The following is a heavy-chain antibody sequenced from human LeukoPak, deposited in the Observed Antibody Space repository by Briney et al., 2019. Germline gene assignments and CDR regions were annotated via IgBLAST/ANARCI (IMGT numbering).Heavy chain of an antibody. Sequence: SETLSLTCTVSGDSISSSGYYWGWIRQPPGKGLEWIGSMYYSGSTYYNPSLKSRVTISIDTSKNQFSLKLRSVAAADTAVYYCARAGGFTILRGAVNNWFDPWGQGTLVTVSS. CDR2: MYYSGST. D-gene: IGHD3-10*01. V-gene: IGHV4-39*07. J-gene: IGHJ5*02. CDR3: ARAGGFTILRGAVNNWFDP. CDR1: GDSISSSGYY.